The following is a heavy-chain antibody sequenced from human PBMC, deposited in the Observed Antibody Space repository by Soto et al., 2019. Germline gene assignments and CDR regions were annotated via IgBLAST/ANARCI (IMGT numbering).Heavy chain of an antibody. CDR1: GGSMSSYY. CDR3: ARGTMIRGVTVTPRYYYGMDV. D-gene: IGHD3-10*01. J-gene: IGHJ6*02. Sequence: SLTCTVSGGSMSSYYWSWIRQPPGKGLEWIGYKHDSGTTNYNPSLKSRVTISVDTSKNQVSLKVRSVTAADTAVYYCARGTMIRGVTVTPRYYYGMDVWGQGTTVTVSS. V-gene: IGHV4-59*01. CDR2: KHDSGTT.